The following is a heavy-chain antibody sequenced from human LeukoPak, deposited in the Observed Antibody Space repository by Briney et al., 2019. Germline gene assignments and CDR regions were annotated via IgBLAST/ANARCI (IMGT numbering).Heavy chain of an antibody. Sequence: KSGGSLRLPCAASGFTYSDYYMSGIRQASGKGLEWVSYIVSSGSTIYYADSVKGRFTISRDNAKNSLYLQMNSLRAEDTAVYYCARAPIYSGWSWGQGTLVTVSS. CDR3: ARAPIYSGWS. J-gene: IGHJ5*02. V-gene: IGHV3-11*04. CDR1: GFTYSDYY. D-gene: IGHD5-12*01. CDR2: IVSSGSTI.